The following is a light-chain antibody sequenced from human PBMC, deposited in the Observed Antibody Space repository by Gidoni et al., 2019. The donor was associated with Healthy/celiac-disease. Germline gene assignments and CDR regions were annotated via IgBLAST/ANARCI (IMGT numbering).Light chain of an antibody. J-gene: IGKJ2*01. Sequence: AIRMTQSPSSFSASTGDRVTITFRASQGISSYLAWYQQKPGKAPKLLIYAASTLQSGVPSRFSGSGSGTYFTLTISCLQSEDFATYYCQQYYSYPYTFGQGTKLEIK. CDR3: QQYYSYPYT. V-gene: IGKV1-8*01. CDR1: QGISSY. CDR2: AAS.